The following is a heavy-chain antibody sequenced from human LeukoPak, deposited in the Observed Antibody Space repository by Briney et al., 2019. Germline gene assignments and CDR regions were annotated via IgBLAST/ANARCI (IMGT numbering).Heavy chain of an antibody. J-gene: IGHJ3*02. CDR1: GFTVSSNY. D-gene: IGHD3-10*01. CDR3: ARGLFRGAFDI. Sequence: TGGSLRLSCAASGFTVSSNYMSWVRQAPGKGLEWVSVIYSGGSTYYADSVKGRFTISRDNSKNTLYLQMNSLRAEDTAVYYCARGLFRGAFDIWGQGTMVTVSS. CDR2: IYSGGST. V-gene: IGHV3-66*01.